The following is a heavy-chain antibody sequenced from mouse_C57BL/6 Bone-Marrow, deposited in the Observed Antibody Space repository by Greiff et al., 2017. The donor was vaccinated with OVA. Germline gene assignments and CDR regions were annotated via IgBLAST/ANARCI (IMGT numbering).Heavy chain of an antibody. D-gene: IGHD3-3*01. CDR3: ARRASNYFDY. Sequence: VQLQQSGPELVKPGASVKIPCKASGYTFTDYNMDWVKQSHGKSLEWIGDINPNNGGTIYNQKFKGKATLTVDQSSSTAYMELRSLTSEDTAVNYCARRASNYFDYWGQGTTLTVSS. J-gene: IGHJ2*01. CDR1: GYTFTDYN. V-gene: IGHV1-18*01. CDR2: INPNNGGT.